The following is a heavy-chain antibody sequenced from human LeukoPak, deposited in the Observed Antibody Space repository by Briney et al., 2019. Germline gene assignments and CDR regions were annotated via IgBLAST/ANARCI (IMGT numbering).Heavy chain of an antibody. D-gene: IGHD6-19*01. CDR3: ASGPIIAVAGTGY. J-gene: IGHJ4*02. CDR1: GFTVSTYE. V-gene: IGHV3-48*03. Sequence: PGGSLRLSCAASGFTVSTYEMNWVRQAPGKGLEWVSYISSSGSTKYYADSVRGRFTISRDNAKNSLYLQMDSLRAEDTAVYYCASGPIIAVAGTGYWGQGTLVTVSS. CDR2: ISSSGSTK.